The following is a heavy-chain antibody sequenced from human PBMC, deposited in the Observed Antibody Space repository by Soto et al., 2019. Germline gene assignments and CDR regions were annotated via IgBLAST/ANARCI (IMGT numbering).Heavy chain of an antibody. CDR1: QSSFPVSG. CDR3: VRHQAGSGNSNFDS. CDR2: IDPSNSYA. V-gene: IGHV5-10-1*03. J-gene: IGHJ4*02. Sequence: EVRLVHPGAKMGNPGKPLTFSCRAFQSSFPVSGFGWLRQLPGKVLGWMGRIDPSNSYASYSPSFQGHVTISVEKSTSTVHLQWDTLRASDTAMYFCVRHQAGSGNSNFDSWGQGTQVTVSS. D-gene: IGHD3-10*01.